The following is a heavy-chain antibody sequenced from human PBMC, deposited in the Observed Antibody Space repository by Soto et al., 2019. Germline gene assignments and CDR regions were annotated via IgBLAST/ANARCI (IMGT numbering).Heavy chain of an antibody. CDR1: GFTFSSYG. D-gene: IGHD6-13*01. Sequence: EVPLLESGGGLVQPGGSLRLSCAASGFTFSSYGMSWVRQAPGKGLEWVSGISGSGGSTYYADSVKGRFTISRDNPKNTLYLQRNSLRAEDTAVYYCAKEGRYSSSRGYFDYWGQGTLVTVSS. J-gene: IGHJ4*02. V-gene: IGHV3-23*01. CDR3: AKEGRYSSSRGYFDY. CDR2: ISGSGGST.